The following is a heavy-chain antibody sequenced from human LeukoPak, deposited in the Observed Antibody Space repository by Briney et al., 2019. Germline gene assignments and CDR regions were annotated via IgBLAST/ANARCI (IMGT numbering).Heavy chain of an antibody. Sequence: ASVKVSCKASGYTFTNYYMHWVRQAPGEGLEWMGIINPSGLSTTYAQKFQGRVTMTRDTSTSTVYVELSSLTSEDTAVYYCASGKLCTGHNCYFDYWGQGTPVTVSS. CDR1: GYTFTNYY. D-gene: IGHD2-8*02. CDR2: INPSGLST. J-gene: IGHJ4*02. V-gene: IGHV1-46*01. CDR3: ASGKLCTGHNCYFDY.